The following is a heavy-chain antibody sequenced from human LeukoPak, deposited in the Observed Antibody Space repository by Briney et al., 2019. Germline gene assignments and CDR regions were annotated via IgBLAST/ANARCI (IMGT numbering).Heavy chain of an antibody. V-gene: IGHV3-53*01. J-gene: IGHJ4*02. CDR1: GFIVSSNY. Sequence: GGSLRLSCAASGFIVSSNYMSWVRQAPGKGLEWVSLTYSGGSTHYADSVKGRFTVSRDDSKNTLYLQMNSLRAEDTAVYYCARESLHWYYFDYWGQGTLVTVSS. D-gene: IGHD1-14*01. CDR3: ARESLHWYYFDY. CDR2: TYSGGST.